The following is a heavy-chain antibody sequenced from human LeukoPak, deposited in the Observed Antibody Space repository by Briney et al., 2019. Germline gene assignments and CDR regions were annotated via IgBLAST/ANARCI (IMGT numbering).Heavy chain of an antibody. CDR2: IIPIFGTA. V-gene: IGHV1-69*06. CDR1: GGTFSSYA. D-gene: IGHD6-13*01. J-gene: IGHJ5*02. Sequence: SVKVSCKASGGTFSSYAISWVRQAPGQGLEWMGGIIPIFGTANYAQKFQGRVTITADKSTSTAYMELSSLRSKDTAVYYCARDSSTDSSSWYWFDPWGQGTLVTVSS. CDR3: ARDSSTDSSSWYWFDP.